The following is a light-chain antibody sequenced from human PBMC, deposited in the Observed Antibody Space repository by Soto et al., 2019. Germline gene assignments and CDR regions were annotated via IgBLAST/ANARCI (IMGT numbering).Light chain of an antibody. V-gene: IGLV3-1*01. J-gene: IGLJ2*01. CDR3: QAWDNSVV. CDR2: DDT. CDR1: KLGGKY. Sequence: SYELTQPPSVSVSTGQTATMTCSGDKLGGKYVCWYQQKPGQSPVLVIYDDTKRPSGIPERFSGSNSGNTATLTISGTQAMDEADDYCQAWDNSVVFGGGTKVTVL.